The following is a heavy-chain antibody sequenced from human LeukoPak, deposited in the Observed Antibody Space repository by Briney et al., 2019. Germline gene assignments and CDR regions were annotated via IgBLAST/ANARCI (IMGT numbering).Heavy chain of an antibody. Sequence: GGSLRLSCAASGFTFDDYAMHWVRQAPGKGLEWVSGISWNSGSIGYADSVKGRFTISSDNAKNSLYLQMNSLRAEDTALYYCAKALTDGYSGYFDYWGQGTLVTVSS. CDR2: ISWNSGSI. CDR1: GFTFDDYA. J-gene: IGHJ4*02. D-gene: IGHD5-24*01. CDR3: AKALTDGYSGYFDY. V-gene: IGHV3-9*01.